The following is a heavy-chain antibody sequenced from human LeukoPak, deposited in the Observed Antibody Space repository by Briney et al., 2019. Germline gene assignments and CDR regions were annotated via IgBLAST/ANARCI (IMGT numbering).Heavy chain of an antibody. V-gene: IGHV3-21*01. Sequence: GGSLRLSCAASGFTFSSYSMTWVRQAPGKGLEWVSSISSSSSYIYYADSVKGRFTISRDNAKNSLYLQMNSLRAEDTAVYYCARDTSGSYYWDYWGQGTLVTVSS. CDR3: ARDTSGSYYWDY. J-gene: IGHJ4*02. CDR1: GFTFSSYS. CDR2: ISSSSSYI. D-gene: IGHD1-26*01.